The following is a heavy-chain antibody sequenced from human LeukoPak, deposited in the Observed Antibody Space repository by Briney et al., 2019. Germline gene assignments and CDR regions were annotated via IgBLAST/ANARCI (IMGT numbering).Heavy chain of an antibody. D-gene: IGHD6-19*01. J-gene: IGHJ3*02. CDR3: AKVGLGAVAPDAFDI. CDR2: ISGTGGST. V-gene: IGHV3-23*01. CDR1: GFTFSNYA. Sequence: GGSLRLSCAASGFTFSNYAMSWVRQAPGKGLEWVSAISGTGGSTYYADSVKGRFTISRDNSKNTLYLQMNSLRAEDTAVYYCAKVGLGAVAPDAFDIWGQGTMVTVSS.